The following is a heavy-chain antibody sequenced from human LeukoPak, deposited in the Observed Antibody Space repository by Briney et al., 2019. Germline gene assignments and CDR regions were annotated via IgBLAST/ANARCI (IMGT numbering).Heavy chain of an antibody. CDR2: IKPDGGEK. V-gene: IGHV3-7*03. CDR1: GFTFSSYW. CDR3: AKYTTGSYGDYGGDGS. Sequence: HPGGSLRLSCAASGFTFSSYWMSWVRQAPGKGLEWVANIKPDGGEKYYVDSVKGRFTISRDNAKKSLYLQMNSLRAEDTAVYYCAKYTTGSYGDYGGDGSWGQGTLVTVSS. J-gene: IGHJ5*02. D-gene: IGHD4-17*01.